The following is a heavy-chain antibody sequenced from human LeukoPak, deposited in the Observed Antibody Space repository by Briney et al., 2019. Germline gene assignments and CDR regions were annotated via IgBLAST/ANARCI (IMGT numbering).Heavy chain of an antibody. J-gene: IGHJ4*02. D-gene: IGHD1-26*01. CDR1: GAPITTYY. CDR2: IHSSGSA. Sequence: PSETLSLTCTVSGAPITTYYWSWIRQPPGKGLEYIAQIHSSGSANYNPSLKSRVAMSLDASKNQFSLTVSSVTAADTAIYYCARDILDVGATHYFDYWGQGSLLTVSS. V-gene: IGHV4-59*01. CDR3: ARDILDVGATHYFDY.